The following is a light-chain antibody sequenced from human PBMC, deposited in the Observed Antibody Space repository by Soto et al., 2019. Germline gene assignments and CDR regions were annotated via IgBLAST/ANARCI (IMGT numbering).Light chain of an antibody. V-gene: IGKV3-11*01. CDR3: QQRSNWPT. Sequence: EIVLTQSPATLSLSPGERDTLSCRASQSVSSYLAWYQQKPGQAPRLLIYDASNRATGIPARFSGSGSGTDFTLTISSLEPEDFAVYYCQQRSNWPTFGQGTKV. CDR1: QSVSSY. CDR2: DAS. J-gene: IGKJ1*01.